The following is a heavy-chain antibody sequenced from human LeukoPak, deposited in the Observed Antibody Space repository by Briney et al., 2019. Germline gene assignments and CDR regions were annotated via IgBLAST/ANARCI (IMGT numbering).Heavy chain of an antibody. J-gene: IGHJ5*02. D-gene: IGHD3-22*01. CDR1: GGSISSYY. CDR2: IYYSGST. CDR3: ARVPYYDSSGYYYGFWRDPSNWFDP. Sequence: PSETLSLTCTVSGGSISSYYWSWIRQPPGKGLEWIGYIYYSGSTNYNPSLKSRVTISVDTSKNRFSLKLSSVTAADTAVYYCARVPYYDSSGYYYGFWRDPSNWFDPWGQGTLVTVSS. V-gene: IGHV4-59*01.